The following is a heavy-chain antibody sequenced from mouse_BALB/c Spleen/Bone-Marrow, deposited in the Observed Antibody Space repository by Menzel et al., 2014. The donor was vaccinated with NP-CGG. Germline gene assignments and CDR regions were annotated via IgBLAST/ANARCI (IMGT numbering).Heavy chain of an antibody. D-gene: IGHD2-14*01. Sequence: VQLKQPGAELVRPGALVKLSYKASGFNIKDYYMYWVKQRPEQGLEWIGWIDPENGNTIYDPKFQGKASITVDTSSNTAYLQLSSLTSEDTAVYYCASYYRYDRYFDVWGAGTTVTVSS. V-gene: IGHV14-1*02. CDR1: GFNIKDYY. J-gene: IGHJ1*01. CDR2: IDPENGNT. CDR3: ASYYRYDRYFDV.